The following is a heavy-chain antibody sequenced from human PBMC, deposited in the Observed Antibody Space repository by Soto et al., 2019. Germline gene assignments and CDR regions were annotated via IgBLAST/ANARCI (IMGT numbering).Heavy chain of an antibody. CDR1: GGSISGHY. CDR3: ARVGSSGWSPDY. Sequence: XETLSLTCTVSGGSISGHYWIWIRQPPGEGMEWIGYIFYSGSTTYNNNPSLKSRVTISVDTSKNQFSLRLSSVTAADTAVYYCARVGSSGWSPDYWGQGTLVTVSS. CDR2: IFYSGSTTY. J-gene: IGHJ4*02. V-gene: IGHV4-59*11. D-gene: IGHD6-19*01.